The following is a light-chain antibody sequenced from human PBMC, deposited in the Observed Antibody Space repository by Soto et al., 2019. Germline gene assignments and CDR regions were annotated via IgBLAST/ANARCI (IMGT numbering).Light chain of an antibody. CDR1: SSDVGLYKY. CDR2: EVA. Sequence: QSALTQPASVSGSPGQSITISCTGTSSDVGLYKYVSWYQQHPGKAPNLMIYEVANRPSGVSNRFSGSKSGNTASLTISGVQAEDGADYYCSSFTSSSTVVFGGGTQLTV. V-gene: IGLV2-14*01. CDR3: SSFTSSSTVV. J-gene: IGLJ2*01.